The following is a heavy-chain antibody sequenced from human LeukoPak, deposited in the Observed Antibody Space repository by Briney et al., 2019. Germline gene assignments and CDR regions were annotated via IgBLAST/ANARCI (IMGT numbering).Heavy chain of an antibody. V-gene: IGHV3-15*01. J-gene: IGHJ4*02. CDR1: GFTFSDHY. CDR3: TADFSHSSAWSFDY. CDR2: IRTSSEGEPT. D-gene: IGHD3-22*01. Sequence: PGGSLRLSCAASGFTFSDHYMDWVRQAPGKGLEWVGRIRTSSEGEPTDYPGPVKGRFTISRDRSKDTVYLQMNSLKTEDTAVYYCTADFSHSSAWSFDYWGRGTLVTVSS.